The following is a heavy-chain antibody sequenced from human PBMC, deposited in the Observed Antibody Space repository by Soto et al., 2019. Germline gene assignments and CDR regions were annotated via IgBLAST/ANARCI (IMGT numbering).Heavy chain of an antibody. CDR1: GGSFSGYY. V-gene: IGHV4-34*01. D-gene: IGHD3-10*01. J-gene: IGHJ4*02. Sequence: SETLSLTCAVYGGSFSGYYWSWIRQPPGKGLEWIGEINHSGSTNYNPSLKSRVTISVDTSKNQFSLKLSSVTAADTAVYYCARVSNGSGSYYNWSWIGYWGQGTLVTVSS. CDR2: INHSGST. CDR3: ARVSNGSGSYYNWSWIGY.